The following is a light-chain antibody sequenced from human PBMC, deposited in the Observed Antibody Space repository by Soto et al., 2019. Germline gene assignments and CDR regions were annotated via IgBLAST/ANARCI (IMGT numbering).Light chain of an antibody. CDR3: LQHKSSPRT. Sequence: DIQVTQSRSTLSASVGDTFTVTCLAIQSVSGWLAWYQQKPGEAPKLLIYDASALPRGVPSRFRGSGSGTKFTLTISSLQPEDFATYYCLQHKSSPRTFGQGTKVDIK. J-gene: IGKJ1*01. CDR2: DAS. V-gene: IGKV1-5*01. CDR1: QSVSGW.